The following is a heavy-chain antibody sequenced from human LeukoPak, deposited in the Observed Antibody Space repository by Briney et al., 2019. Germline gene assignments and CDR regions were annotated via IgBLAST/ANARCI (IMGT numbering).Heavy chain of an antibody. CDR1: GGSISSYY. CDR3: GRGGKVSNGMDV. V-gene: IGHV4-59*01. D-gene: IGHD1-26*01. J-gene: IGHJ6*02. Sequence: PSETLSLTCTVSGGSISSYYWSWIRQPPGEGLEWIGYVYYSGSTNYNPSLKSRVTISVDTSRNQFSLKLSSVTAADTAVYYCGRGGKVSNGMDVWGQGTTVTVSS. CDR2: VYYSGST.